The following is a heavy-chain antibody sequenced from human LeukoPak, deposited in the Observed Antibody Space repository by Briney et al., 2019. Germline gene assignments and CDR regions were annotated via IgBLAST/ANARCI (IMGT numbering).Heavy chain of an antibody. J-gene: IGHJ4*02. V-gene: IGHV3-30*03. CDR3: ARGPGALDY. CDR1: GFAFSRYG. CDR2: ISHDGTNR. Sequence: GRSLTLSCAASGFAFSRYGMHWVRQAPGKGLEGVALISHDGTNRNHADSVKGRFTISRDNSNNTLYLQMSSLRAEDTAVYYCARGPGALDYWGQGALVTVSS. D-gene: IGHD2-2*01.